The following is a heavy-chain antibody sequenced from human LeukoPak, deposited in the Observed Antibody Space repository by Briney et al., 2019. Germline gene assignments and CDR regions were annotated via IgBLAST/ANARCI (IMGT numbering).Heavy chain of an antibody. Sequence: PGGSLRLSCAASGVTFSSCWMIWGRQAPGEGLEGVVNIKQDGSEKFYVDSVKGRLTISRDNHQNPLYLQMNSLRVEDTAVYYCAKEGGTSRFDYWGQGTLVTVSS. V-gene: IGHV3-7*01. J-gene: IGHJ4*02. CDR2: IKQDGSEK. D-gene: IGHD2-2*01. CDR3: AKEGGTSRFDY. CDR1: GVTFSSCW.